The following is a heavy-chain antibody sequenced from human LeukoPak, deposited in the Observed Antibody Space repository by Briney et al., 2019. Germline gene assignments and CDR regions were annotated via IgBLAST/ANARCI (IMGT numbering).Heavy chain of an antibody. Sequence: GGSLRLSCATSGFAFDDHTMHWVRQLPGKGLEWLSLISWEGSTTYYADSVKDRFTISRDTSKNSLYLQMNSLRTEDTALYYSAKARSSSWSYLESWGQGTLVTVSS. CDR2: ISWEGSTT. CDR1: GFAFDDHT. V-gene: IGHV3-43*01. CDR3: AKARSSSWSYLES. J-gene: IGHJ4*02. D-gene: IGHD6-13*01.